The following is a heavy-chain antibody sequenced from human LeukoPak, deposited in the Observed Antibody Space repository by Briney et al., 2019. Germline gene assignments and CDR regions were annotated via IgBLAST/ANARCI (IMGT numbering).Heavy chain of an antibody. J-gene: IGHJ4*02. V-gene: IGHV3-7*01. CDR1: GFTFSSNC. D-gene: IGHD1-1*01. CDR3: ARGCLQPDY. CDR2: IKRDGNDK. Sequence: PGGSLRLSCATSGFTFSSNCLSWVRQAPGKVLDWVASIKRDGNDKYYVDSVKGRFSISRDNAKNSLYLQMNSLRAEDTAVYYCARGCLQPDYWGQGTLVTVSS.